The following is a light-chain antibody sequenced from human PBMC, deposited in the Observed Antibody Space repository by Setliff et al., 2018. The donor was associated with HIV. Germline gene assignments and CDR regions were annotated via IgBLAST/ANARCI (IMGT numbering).Light chain of an antibody. J-gene: IGKJ1*01. V-gene: IGKV1-5*03. CDR3: QQYNSYAWT. CDR1: QSVNGW. CDR2: KAS. Sequence: DIQMTQSPSTLSASVGDRVTITCRASQSVNGWLAWYQQKPGKAPRLLIYKASTLESGVPSRFSGSGSGTEFTLTVTSLQPDDFATYYCQQYNSYAWTFGQGTKVDIK.